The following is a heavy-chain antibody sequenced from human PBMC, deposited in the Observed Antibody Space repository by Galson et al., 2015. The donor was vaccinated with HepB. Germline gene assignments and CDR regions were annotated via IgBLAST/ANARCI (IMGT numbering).Heavy chain of an antibody. CDR1: GFTFSSYW. CDR3: ARDGWSGSYYFYYYMDD. J-gene: IGHJ6*03. CDR2: IRQDGSEK. V-gene: IGHV3-7*01. D-gene: IGHD1-26*01. Sequence: SLRLSCAASGFTFSSYWMSWVRQAPGKGLEWVANIRQDGSEKYYVDSVKGRFAISRDNAKNSLYLQMNSLRAEDTAVYYCARDGWSGSYYFYYYMDDWGKGTTVTVSS.